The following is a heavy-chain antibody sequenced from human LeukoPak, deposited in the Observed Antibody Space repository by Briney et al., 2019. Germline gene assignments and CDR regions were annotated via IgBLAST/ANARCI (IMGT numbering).Heavy chain of an antibody. CDR3: ARGGHIVVVPAATGWFDP. CDR2: SNHSGST. J-gene: IGHJ5*02. CDR1: GGSFSGYY. D-gene: IGHD2-2*01. V-gene: IGHV4-34*01. Sequence: SETLSLTYAVYGGSFSGYYWSWIRQPPGRGLEWIGESNHSGSTKYNPSLKSRVTISVDTSKTQFSLKLGSVTAADTAVYYCARGGHIVVVPAATGWFDPWGQGTLVTVSS.